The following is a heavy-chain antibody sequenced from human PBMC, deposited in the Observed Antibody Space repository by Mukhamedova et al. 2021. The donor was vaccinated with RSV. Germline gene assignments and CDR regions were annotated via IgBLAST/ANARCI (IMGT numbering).Heavy chain of an antibody. J-gene: IGHJ4*01. Sequence: AASGFILSSYWMSWVRQAPGKGLEWVANIKQDGSEKYYVDSVKGRFTISRDNAKNSLYPQMNSLRAEDMAGYYCARDRVIISYWG. CDR2: IKQDGSEK. V-gene: IGHV3-7*01. CDR1: GFILSSYW. CDR3: ARDRVIISY. D-gene: IGHD2-21*01.